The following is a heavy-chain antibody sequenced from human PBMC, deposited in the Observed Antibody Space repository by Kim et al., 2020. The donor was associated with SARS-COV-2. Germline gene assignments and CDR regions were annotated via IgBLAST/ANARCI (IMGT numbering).Heavy chain of an antibody. CDR3: ARGGNKIRTITIVGVVNTYGMDV. J-gene: IGHJ6*02. D-gene: IGHD3-3*01. CDR2: MNPNSGNT. V-gene: IGHV1-8*01. CDR1: GYTFTSYD. Sequence: ASVKVSCKASGYTFTSYDINWVRQATGQGLEWMGWMNPNSGNTGYAQKFQGRVTMTRNTSISTAYMELSSLRSEDTAVYYCARGGNKIRTITIVGVVNTYGMDVWGQGTTVTVSS.